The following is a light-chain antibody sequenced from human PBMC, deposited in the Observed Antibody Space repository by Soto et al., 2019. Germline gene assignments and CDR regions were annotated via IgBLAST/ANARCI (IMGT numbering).Light chain of an antibody. V-gene: IGKV3-20*01. J-gene: IGKJ1*01. Sequence: EIVLPDAPGTLSLSPGERATLSCRASQSVSNNYLAWYQQKPGQAPRLLIYGASNRATGIPDRFSGSGSGTDFTLTISRLEPEDFAVYYCPRYGSSGTFGQGTKVDMK. CDR2: GAS. CDR1: QSVSNNY. CDR3: PRYGSSGT.